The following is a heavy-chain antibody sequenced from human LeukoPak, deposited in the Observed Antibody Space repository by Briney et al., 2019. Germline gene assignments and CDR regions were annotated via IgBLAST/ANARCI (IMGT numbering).Heavy chain of an antibody. J-gene: IGHJ5*02. CDR1: GFTFSSYE. D-gene: IGHD6-19*01. V-gene: IGHV3-21*01. CDR3: ARDRGSSGWYNWFDP. Sequence: GSLRLSCVASGFTFSSYEMNWVRQAPGKGLEWVSSISSSSSYIYYADSVKGRFTISRDNAKNSLYLQMNSLRAEDTAVYYCARDRGSSGWYNWFDPWGQGTLVTVSS. CDR2: ISSSSSYI.